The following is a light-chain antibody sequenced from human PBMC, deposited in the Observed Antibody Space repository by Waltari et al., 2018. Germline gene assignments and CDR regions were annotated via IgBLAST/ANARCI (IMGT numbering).Light chain of an antibody. Sequence: EIVLTQSPGTLSLSPGERATLSCRASQSVNNYLAWFQQKPGQAPRLLINGASSRATGIPDRISGSGSGTDFTLTISGLEPQDFAVYYCQQYSSSPLTFGPGTKVDIK. CDR2: GAS. CDR1: QSVNNY. J-gene: IGKJ3*01. V-gene: IGKV3-20*01. CDR3: QQYSSSPLT.